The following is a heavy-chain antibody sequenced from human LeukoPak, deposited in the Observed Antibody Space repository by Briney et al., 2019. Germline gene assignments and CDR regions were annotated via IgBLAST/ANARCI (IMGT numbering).Heavy chain of an antibody. CDR3: ARDPPVICSGYDWPSGMDV. CDR2: ISAYNGNT. CDR1: GYTFTSYG. D-gene: IGHD5-12*01. Sequence: ASVKVSCKASGYTFTSYGISWVRQAPGQGLEWMGWISAYNGNTNYAQKLQGRVTMTTDTSTSTAYMELRSLRSDDTAVYYCARDPPVICSGYDWPSGMDVWGQGTTVTVSS. V-gene: IGHV1-18*01. J-gene: IGHJ6*02.